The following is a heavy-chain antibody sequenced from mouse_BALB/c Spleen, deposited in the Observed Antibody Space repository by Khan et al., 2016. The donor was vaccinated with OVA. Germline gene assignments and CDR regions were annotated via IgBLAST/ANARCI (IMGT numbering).Heavy chain of an antibody. D-gene: IGHD1-1*01. CDR3: ASGSSYYYAMDY. J-gene: IGHJ4*01. Sequence: VQLKESGAELVKPGASVKLSCTASGFNIKDTYMHWVKQRPEQGLEWIGRIDPANGNTKYDPKFQGKATITADTSSNTAYLHLSSLTSEDTAVDYWASGSSYYYAMDYWGQGTSVTVSS. CDR1: GFNIKDTY. V-gene: IGHV14-3*02. CDR2: IDPANGNT.